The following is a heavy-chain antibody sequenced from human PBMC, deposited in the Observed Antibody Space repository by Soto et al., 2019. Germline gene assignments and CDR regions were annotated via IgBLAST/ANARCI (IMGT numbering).Heavy chain of an antibody. J-gene: IGHJ4*02. Sequence: GGSLRLSCAASGFAFSTFAMTWVRQDPGKGLEWVAAISVSGNNAYYAGSVKGRFTISRDNSQNSVFLQMSSLRADDTAVYYCARDQLRPGILYSLGVLLPEYGLWGQGTLVTVSS. CDR2: ISVSGNNA. V-gene: IGHV3-23*01. CDR1: GFAFSTFA. CDR3: ARDQLRPGILYSLGVLLPEYGL. D-gene: IGHD3-16*01.